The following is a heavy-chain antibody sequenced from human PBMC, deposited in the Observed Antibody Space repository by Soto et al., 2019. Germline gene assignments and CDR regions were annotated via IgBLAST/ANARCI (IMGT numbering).Heavy chain of an antibody. J-gene: IGHJ4*02. CDR2: VTTDKGKI. Sequence: QVQLVQSGPEVKKPGASVKVSCKTSGYTFTNFGISWVRQAPGQGLEWMGWVTTDKGKITYAQKFQGRVTMTTDTSKSTAYMELRSLRSDDTAVYYCATRSPAFDYWGQGTLVTVST. V-gene: IGHV1-18*01. CDR3: ATRSPAFDY. CDR1: GYTFTNFG.